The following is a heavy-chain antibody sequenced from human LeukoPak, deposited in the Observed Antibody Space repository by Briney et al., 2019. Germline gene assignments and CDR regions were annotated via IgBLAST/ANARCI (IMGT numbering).Heavy chain of an antibody. V-gene: IGHV1-2*02. D-gene: IGHD3-3*01. CDR2: INPNSGGT. CDR1: GYTFTGYY. Sequence: ASVKVSCKASGYTFTGYYMHWVRQAPGQGLEWMGWINPNSGGTNYAQKFQGRVTLTRDTSISTAYMELSRLRSDDTAVYYCARDNLADFWSDPTDYWGQGTLVTVSS. CDR3: ARDNLADFWSDPTDY. J-gene: IGHJ4*02.